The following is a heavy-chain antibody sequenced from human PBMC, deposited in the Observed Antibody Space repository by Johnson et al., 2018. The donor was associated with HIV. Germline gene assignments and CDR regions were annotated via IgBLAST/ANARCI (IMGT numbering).Heavy chain of an antibody. CDR2: IKSKTDGGTT. D-gene: IGHD3-22*01. CDR3: NVRISMILALTRRDQDI. Sequence: VQLVESGGGLVKPGGSLRLSCTASGFTFSDASMSWVRQAPGKGLEWVGRIKSKTDGGTTDYAAPVKGGFTISRDDSKNTLYLQMNSLKTEDSAVYYCNVRISMILALTRRDQDIWGQGTMVTVSS. J-gene: IGHJ3*02. CDR1: GFTFSDAS. V-gene: IGHV3-15*01.